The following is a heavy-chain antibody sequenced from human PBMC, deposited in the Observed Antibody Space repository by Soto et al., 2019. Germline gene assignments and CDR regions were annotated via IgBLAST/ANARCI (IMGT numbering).Heavy chain of an antibody. CDR2: ISGSGGST. Sequence: PGGSLRLSCAASGFTFSSYAMSWVRQAPGKGLEWVSAISGSGGSTYYADSVKGRFTISRDNSKNTLYLQMNSLRAEDTAVYYYAKDPDYYYYYGMDVWGQGTTVTVSS. CDR1: GFTFSSYA. J-gene: IGHJ6*02. CDR3: AKDPDYYYYYGMDV. V-gene: IGHV3-23*01.